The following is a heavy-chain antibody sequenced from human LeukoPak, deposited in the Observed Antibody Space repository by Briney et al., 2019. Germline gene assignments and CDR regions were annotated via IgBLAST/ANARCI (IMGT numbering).Heavy chain of an antibody. V-gene: IGHV1-18*01. J-gene: IGHJ4*02. D-gene: IGHD3-10*01. CDR1: GYTFASYG. CDR2: ISPYNGNT. Sequence: ASAKVSCKTSGYTFASYGISWVRQAPGQGLEWMGWISPYNGNTNYAQKLQGRVTLTTDTSTSTAHMDLRSLRSDDTAVYYCARHYYGSGTYYHFDYWDQGTLVTVSS. CDR3: ARHYYGSGTYYHFDY.